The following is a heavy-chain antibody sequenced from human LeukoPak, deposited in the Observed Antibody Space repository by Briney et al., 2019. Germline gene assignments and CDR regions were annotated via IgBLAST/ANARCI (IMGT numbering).Heavy chain of an antibody. D-gene: IGHD2-2*02. CDR1: GFTFSSYW. Sequence: GGSLRLSCAASGFTFSSYWMSWVRQAPGKGLEWVANIKKDGFEKYYVGSVRGRFTMSRDNAKNSLDLQMSSLRAEDTAVYYCARERGGYCSGATCYKAFDIWGQGTMVTVSS. V-gene: IGHV3-7*01. CDR2: IKKDGFEK. CDR3: ARERGGYCSGATCYKAFDI. J-gene: IGHJ3*02.